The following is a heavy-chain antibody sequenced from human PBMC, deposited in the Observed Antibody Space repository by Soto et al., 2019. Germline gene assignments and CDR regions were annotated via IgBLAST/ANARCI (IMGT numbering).Heavy chain of an antibody. CDR2: FDPEDGET. D-gene: IGHD4-17*01. CDR3: ATMMTAGATVTTYYFDY. CDR1: GYTLTELS. J-gene: IGHJ4*02. V-gene: IGHV1-24*01. Sequence: KVSCKVSGYTLTELSMHWVRQAPGKGLEWMGGFDPEDGETIYAQKFQGRVTMTEDTSTDTAYMELSSLRSEDTAVYYCATMMTAGATVTTYYFDYWGQGTLVTVSS.